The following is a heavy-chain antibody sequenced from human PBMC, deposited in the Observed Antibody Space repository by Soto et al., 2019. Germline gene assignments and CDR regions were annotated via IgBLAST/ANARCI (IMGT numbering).Heavy chain of an antibody. Sequence: ASVKVSCKASGYTFTTYGMSWVRQAPGQGLDWMGWISTYNGNTKYAERLKGRVTMTTDTTTSIVYMELRSLISDDTALYYCARGPTDYYDNSGDYFLDYWGQGTLVTVSS. CDR2: ISTYNGNT. CDR3: ARGPTDYYDNSGDYFLDY. CDR1: GYTFTTYG. J-gene: IGHJ4*02. V-gene: IGHV1-18*01. D-gene: IGHD3-22*01.